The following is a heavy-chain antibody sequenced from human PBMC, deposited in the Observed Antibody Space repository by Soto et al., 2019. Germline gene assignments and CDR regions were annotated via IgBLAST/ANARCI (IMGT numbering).Heavy chain of an antibody. CDR3: ARDPYGSGTYGYYHYGMDV. Sequence: SETLSVTCRVAGATLSSYDCTWIRQPPGKGLEWIGYIYLGGSINYNPSFKSRVIISVDTSKNQFSVRLSSVTAADSAVYFCARDPYGSGTYGYYHYGMDVWGQGTTVTVSS. D-gene: IGHD3-10*01. CDR2: IYLGGSI. J-gene: IGHJ6*02. V-gene: IGHV4-59*01. CDR1: GATLSSYD.